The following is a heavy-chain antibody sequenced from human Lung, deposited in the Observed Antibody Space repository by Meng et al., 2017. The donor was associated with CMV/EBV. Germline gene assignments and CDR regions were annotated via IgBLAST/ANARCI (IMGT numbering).Heavy chain of an antibody. CDR2: IKRKTEGETK. J-gene: IGHJ4*02. CDR1: GLTARDDW. V-gene: IGHV3-15*01. CDR3: ATEKLWPDY. D-gene: IGHD3-10*01. Sequence: GYGLTARDDWISWVGQATGKGLEWEGRIKRKTEGETKDYAAHVKGRITNSRDDSKNTLYLQMNSLKTEDTAVYYCATEKLWPDYWGQGTLVTVSS.